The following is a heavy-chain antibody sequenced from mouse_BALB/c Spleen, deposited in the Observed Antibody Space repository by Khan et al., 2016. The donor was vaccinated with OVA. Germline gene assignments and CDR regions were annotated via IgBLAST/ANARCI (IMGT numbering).Heavy chain of an antibody. CDR2: ITYSGIT. V-gene: IGHV3-2*02. J-gene: IGHJ3*01. CDR3: ASGRAY. Sequence: EVQLQESGPGLVKPSQSLSLTCTVSGYSITSDYAWYWIRQFPGNKLEWMGYITYSGITSYTPSLKSRISITRDTSKHQCLLHLNAVTTDDTATYCGASGRAYWGQGTLVTVSA. CDR1: GYSITSDYA.